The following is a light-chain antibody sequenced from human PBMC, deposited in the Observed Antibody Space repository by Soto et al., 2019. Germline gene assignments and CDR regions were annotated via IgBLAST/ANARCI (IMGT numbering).Light chain of an antibody. CDR3: AAWDDRLNGAL. V-gene: IGLV1-44*01. Sequence: QSVLTQPPSASGTPGPRVTMSCSGGSSNIGSNTVSWYQHRPGTAPQLLIYSDTQRASGVADRFSGSKSGTSASLAISGLQSDDEADYYCAAWDDRLNGALFGTGTKVTVL. CDR1: SSNIGSNT. CDR2: SDT. J-gene: IGLJ1*01.